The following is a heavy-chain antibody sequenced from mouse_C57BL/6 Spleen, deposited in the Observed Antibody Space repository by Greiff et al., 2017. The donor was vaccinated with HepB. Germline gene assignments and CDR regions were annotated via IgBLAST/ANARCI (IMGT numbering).Heavy chain of an antibody. J-gene: IGHJ1*03. CDR1: GFTFSSYA. D-gene: IGHD2-5*01. Sequence: EVQRVESGGGLVKPGGSLKLSCAASGFTFSSYAMSWVRQTPEKRLEWVATISDGGSYTYYPDNVKGRFTISRDNAKNNLYLQMSHLKSEDTAMYYCARRPTIVTTNWYFDVWGTGTTVTVSS. CDR3: ARRPTIVTTNWYFDV. V-gene: IGHV5-4*01. CDR2: ISDGGSYT.